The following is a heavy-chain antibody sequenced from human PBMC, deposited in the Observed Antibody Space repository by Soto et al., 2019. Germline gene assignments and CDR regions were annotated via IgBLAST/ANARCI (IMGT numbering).Heavy chain of an antibody. Sequence: SVKVSCKASGGTFSSYAISWVRQAPGQGLEWMGGIIPIFGTANYAQKFQGRVTITADESTSTAYMELSSLRSEDTAVYYCARVAFWSGYYTYGMDVWGQGTTVTVSS. V-gene: IGHV1-69*13. CDR1: GGTFSSYA. D-gene: IGHD3-3*01. CDR2: IIPIFGTA. J-gene: IGHJ6*02. CDR3: ARVAFWSGYYTYGMDV.